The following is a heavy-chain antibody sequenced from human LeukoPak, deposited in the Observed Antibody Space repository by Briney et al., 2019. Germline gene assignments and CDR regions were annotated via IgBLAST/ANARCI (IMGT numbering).Heavy chain of an antibody. CDR2: FDPEDGET. Sequence: GASVKVSCKVSGYTLTELSMHWVRQAPGKGLEWMGGFDPEDGETIYAQKFQGRVTMTEDTSTDTAYMELSSLRSEDTAVYYCARCDYVWGNYRSRPILYFDNWGQGTLVTVSP. V-gene: IGHV1-24*01. CDR3: ARCDYVWGNYRSRPILYFDN. D-gene: IGHD3-16*02. CDR1: GYTLTELS. J-gene: IGHJ4*02.